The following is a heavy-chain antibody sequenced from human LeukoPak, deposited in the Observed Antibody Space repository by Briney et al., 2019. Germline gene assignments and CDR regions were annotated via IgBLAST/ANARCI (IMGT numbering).Heavy chain of an antibody. Sequence: EGSLTLSCTPSGYTFSIYPMHCPREATDKAVEWVTFISYDGSSKHYADSVRGRFTISRDNSKNTLHLQMNSLRVEDTAVYHCAREVGGSSWYVHFDYWGQGTLVTVSS. CDR2: ISYDGSSK. D-gene: IGHD6-13*01. V-gene: IGHV3-30*16. J-gene: IGHJ4*02. CDR1: GYTFSIYP. CDR3: AREVGGSSWYVHFDY.